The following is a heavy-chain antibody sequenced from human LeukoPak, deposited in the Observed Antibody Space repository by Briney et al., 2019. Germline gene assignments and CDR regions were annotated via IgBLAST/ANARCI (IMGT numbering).Heavy chain of an antibody. J-gene: IGHJ3*02. Sequence: PSETLSLTCTVSGGSISSYYWSWIRQPPGKGLEWIGYIYYSGSTNYNPSLKSRVTISVDTSKIQFSLKLSSVTAADTAVYYCARVVGDDAFDIWGHGTMVTVSS. CDR2: IYYSGST. D-gene: IGHD1-26*01. V-gene: IGHV4-59*01. CDR1: GGSISSYY. CDR3: ARVVGDDAFDI.